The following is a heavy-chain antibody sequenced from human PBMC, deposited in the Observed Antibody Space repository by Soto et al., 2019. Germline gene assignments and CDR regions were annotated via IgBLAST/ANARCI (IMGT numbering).Heavy chain of an antibody. J-gene: IGHJ6*02. CDR3: ARIKWGLDYYNGMDV. Sequence: ASVKVSCKASGYSVSDYFIQWVRQAPGQGLEWVAWINPKTAATNYAKKFQGRVSLTWDTSFSTAYMEVTRLRPEDTAVYYCARIKWGLDYYNGMDVWGQGTTVTVSS. CDR2: INPKTAAT. D-gene: IGHD1-26*01. CDR1: GYSVSDYF. V-gene: IGHV1-2*02.